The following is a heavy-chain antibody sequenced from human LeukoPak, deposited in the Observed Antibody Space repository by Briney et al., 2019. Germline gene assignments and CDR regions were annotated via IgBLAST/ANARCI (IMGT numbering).Heavy chain of an antibody. J-gene: IGHJ3*02. Sequence: PGGSLRLSCAASGFTFSSYSMNWVRQAPGKGLEWVSSISSSSSYIYYADSVKGRFTISRDNAKNSLYLQMNSLKTEDTAVYYCTTDLVVLLWFGELLAHPPPGAFDIWGQGTMVTVSS. CDR2: ISSSSSYI. V-gene: IGHV3-21*03. D-gene: IGHD3-10*01. CDR1: GFTFSSYS. CDR3: TTDLVVLLWFGELLAHPPPGAFDI.